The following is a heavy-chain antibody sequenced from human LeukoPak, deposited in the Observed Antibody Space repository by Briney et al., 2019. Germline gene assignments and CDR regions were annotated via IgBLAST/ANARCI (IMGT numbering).Heavy chain of an antibody. J-gene: IGHJ4*02. CDR1: GDSVSSSSYH. CDR2: THSSGAT. CDR3: ARHEKRFPSRGSGRSFEY. V-gene: IGHV4-39*01. D-gene: IGHD3-10*01. Sequence: SETLSLTCTVSGDSVSSSSYHWGWIRQPPGKGLEWIGSTHSSGATSYNPPLRGRVTISLDASKNHFSLKLSSVTAADTAVYYCARHEKRFPSRGSGRSFEYWGQGTLVTVSS.